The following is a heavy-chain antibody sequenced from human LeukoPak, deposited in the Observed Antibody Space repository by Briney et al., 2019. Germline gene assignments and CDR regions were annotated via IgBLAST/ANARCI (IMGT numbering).Heavy chain of an antibody. J-gene: IGHJ4*02. D-gene: IGHD2-15*01. CDR2: IYPGDSDT. CDR3: ARRYCSGSSCYLFDY. CDR1: GYTFTNYW. V-gene: IGHV5-51*01. Sequence: RGESLKISCKGSGYTFTNYWIGWVRQMPGRGLEWMGIIYPGDSDTRYSPSFQGQVTISADKSISTAYLQWSSLKASDTAMYYCARRYCSGSSCYLFDYWGQGTLVTVSS.